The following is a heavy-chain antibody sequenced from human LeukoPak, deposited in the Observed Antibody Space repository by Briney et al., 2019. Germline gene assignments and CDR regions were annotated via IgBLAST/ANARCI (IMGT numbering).Heavy chain of an antibody. V-gene: IGHV3-53*01. J-gene: IGHJ4*02. Sequence: HPGGSLRLSCAASGLTVSSNYMSWVRQAPGKGQEWVSVIYSGGSTYYADSVKGRFTISRDNSKSTLYLQMDSLRAEDTAVYYCARGAADYYFDYWGQGTLFTVSS. CDR3: ARGAADYYFDY. D-gene: IGHD2-15*01. CDR1: GLTVSSNY. CDR2: IYSGGST.